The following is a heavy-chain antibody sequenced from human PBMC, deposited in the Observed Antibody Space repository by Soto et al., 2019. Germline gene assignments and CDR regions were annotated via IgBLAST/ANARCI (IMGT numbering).Heavy chain of an antibody. D-gene: IGHD3-16*02. Sequence: VSLRLSCVGSGFRFSSYSMNWVRQAPGRGLEWVSSISGSGSYIYYADALKDRVTISRDNAQNALYLQMNSLTAEDTAIYYCARGKYYEVVGGTYRAGHLDVWGLGTMVTVSS. CDR1: GFRFSSYS. CDR3: ARGKYYEVVGGTYRAGHLDV. CDR2: ISGSGSYI. V-gene: IGHV3-21*06. J-gene: IGHJ4*02.